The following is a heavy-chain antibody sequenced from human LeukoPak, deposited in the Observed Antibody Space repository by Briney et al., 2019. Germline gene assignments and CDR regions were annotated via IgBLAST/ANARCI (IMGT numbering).Heavy chain of an antibody. V-gene: IGHV4-39*01. Sequence: SETLSLTCAVSGGSISSSSYYWGWIRQPPGKGLEWIGSIYYSGSTYYNPSLKSRVTISVDTSKNQFSLKLSSVTAADTAVYYCARRWRSWSLDIVVVPATAFDYWGQGTLVTVSS. D-gene: IGHD2-2*03. CDR3: ARRWRSWSLDIVVVPATAFDY. J-gene: IGHJ4*02. CDR2: IYYSGST. CDR1: GGSISSSSYY.